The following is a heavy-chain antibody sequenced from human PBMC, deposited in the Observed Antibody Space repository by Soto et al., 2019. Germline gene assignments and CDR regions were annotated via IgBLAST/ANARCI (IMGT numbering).Heavy chain of an antibody. J-gene: IGHJ4*02. CDR2: MSGSGGST. D-gene: IGHD2-2*01. CDR1: GFTFSSYA. CDR3: AKTVVPAALLYYFDY. V-gene: IGHV3-23*01. Sequence: PGGALRLSCAASGFTFSSYAMSSVRQAPGKGLEWVSGMSGSGGSTYYADAVKGRFTISRDNSKNTLYLQMNSLRAEDTAVYYCAKTVVPAALLYYFDYWGQGTLVTVSS.